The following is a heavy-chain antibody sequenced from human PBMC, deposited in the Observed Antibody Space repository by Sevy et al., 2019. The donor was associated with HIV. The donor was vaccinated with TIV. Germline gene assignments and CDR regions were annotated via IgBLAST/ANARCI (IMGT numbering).Heavy chain of an antibody. CDR2: ISSSGSTI. CDR3: ARGEQQPRRGSQAGIPDY. J-gene: IGHJ4*02. D-gene: IGHD6-13*01. CDR1: GFTFSSYE. V-gene: IGHV3-48*03. Sequence: GGSLRLSCAASGFTFSSYEMNWVRQAPGKGLEWVSYISSSGSTIYYADSVKGRFTISRDNAKNSLYLQMNSLRAEDTAVYYCARGEQQPRRGSQAGIPDYWGQGTLVTVSS.